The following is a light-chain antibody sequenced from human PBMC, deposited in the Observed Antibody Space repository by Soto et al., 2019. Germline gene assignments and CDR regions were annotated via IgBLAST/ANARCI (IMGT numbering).Light chain of an antibody. CDR3: LQSNNFPPLT. Sequence: MQMTQSPSSVSASVGDRVTITCRASQGISGWLAWYQQKPGKAPKLLIYATSTLQSGVPPRFSGSASGTDFTLTISSLQPEDFATYYCLQSNNFPPLTFDGGTKVEIK. CDR1: QGISGW. CDR2: ATS. V-gene: IGKV1-12*01. J-gene: IGKJ4*01.